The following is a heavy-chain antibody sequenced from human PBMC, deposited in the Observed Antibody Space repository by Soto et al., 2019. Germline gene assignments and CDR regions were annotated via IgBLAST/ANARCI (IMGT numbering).Heavy chain of an antibody. Sequence: SETLSLTCTVSGGSISSGGYYGSWIRQHPGKGLEWIGYIYYSGSTYYNPSLKSRVTMSVDTSKNQFSLKLSSVTAADTAVYYCARHPATVTLHFDYWGQGTLVTVS. CDR3: ARHPATVTLHFDY. J-gene: IGHJ4*02. CDR1: GGSISSGGYY. D-gene: IGHD4-17*01. V-gene: IGHV4-31*03. CDR2: IYYSGST.